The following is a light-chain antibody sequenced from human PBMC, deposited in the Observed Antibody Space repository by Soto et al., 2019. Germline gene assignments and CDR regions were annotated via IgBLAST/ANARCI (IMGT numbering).Light chain of an antibody. Sequence: QSVLTQPASVSGSPGQSITISCTGTSSDVGSYTLVSWYQQHPGKAPKLMIYEVSKRPSGVSNRFSGSKSGNTASLTISGPRAEDGADYSCCSYAGSSTYVFGTGTKVTVL. CDR2: EVS. J-gene: IGLJ1*01. CDR1: SSDVGSYTL. V-gene: IGLV2-23*02. CDR3: CSYAGSSTYV.